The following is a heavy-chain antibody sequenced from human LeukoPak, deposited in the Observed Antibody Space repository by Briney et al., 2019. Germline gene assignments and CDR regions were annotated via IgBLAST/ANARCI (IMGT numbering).Heavy chain of an antibody. CDR3: ARDRWDLRGAFDY. CDR1: GFTVSSNY. Sequence: QSGGSLRLSCAASGFTVSSNYMSWVRQAPGKGLEWVANIKQDGSERYYVDSVKGRFTISRDNAKNSLYLQMNSLRAEDTAVYYCARDRWDLRGAFDYWGQGTLVTVSS. J-gene: IGHJ4*02. CDR2: IKQDGSER. D-gene: IGHD1-26*01. V-gene: IGHV3-7*01.